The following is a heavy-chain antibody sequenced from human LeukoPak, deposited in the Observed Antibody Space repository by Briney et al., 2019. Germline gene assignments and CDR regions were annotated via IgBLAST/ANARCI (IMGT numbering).Heavy chain of an antibody. J-gene: IGHJ4*02. Sequence: PSETLSLTCTVSGGSISSYYWSWIRQPPGKGLEWIGYIYYSGGTNYNPSLKSQVPISVNTSKNQFSLKLSSVTAADTAVYYCARLYYDSSGYYYYFDYWGQGTLVTVSS. CDR3: ARLYYDSSGYYYYFDY. D-gene: IGHD3-22*01. CDR1: GGSISSYY. CDR2: IYYSGGT. V-gene: IGHV4-59*01.